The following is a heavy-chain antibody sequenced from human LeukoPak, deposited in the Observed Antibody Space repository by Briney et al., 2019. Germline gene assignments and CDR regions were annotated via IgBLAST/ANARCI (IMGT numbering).Heavy chain of an antibody. Sequence: GGSLRLSCAVSGFIFNTNGMNWLRQSPGKGLGGVATIGGGDESTYYADSVKGRFAISRDNSKNTVFLHMNSLRVEDTAVYYCARGVYWSLDYWGQGTPVTVSS. CDR2: IGGGDEST. J-gene: IGHJ4*02. D-gene: IGHD1-1*01. CDR3: ARGVYWSLDY. V-gene: IGHV3-23*01. CDR1: GFIFNTNG.